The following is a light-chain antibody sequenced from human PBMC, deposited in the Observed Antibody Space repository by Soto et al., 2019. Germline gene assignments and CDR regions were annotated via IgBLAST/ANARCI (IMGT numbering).Light chain of an antibody. V-gene: IGKV3-20*01. CDR3: QQYGSSPPWT. Sequence: IVLTQSQGTLSLSPGERATLSCRARLSVSSSYLAWYQQKPGQAPRLLIYGASSRATGIPDRFSGSGSGTDFTLTISRMEPEDFAVYYCQQYGSSPPWTVGQGTKVEI. CDR2: GAS. CDR1: LSVSSSY. J-gene: IGKJ1*01.